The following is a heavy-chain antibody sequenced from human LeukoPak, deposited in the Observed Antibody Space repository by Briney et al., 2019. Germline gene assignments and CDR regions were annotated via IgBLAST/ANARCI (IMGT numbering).Heavy chain of an antibody. D-gene: IGHD1-26*01. J-gene: IGHJ6*03. V-gene: IGHV1-69*05. CDR2: IIPIFGTA. Sequence: SVKVSCKASGGTFSSYAISWVRQAPGQGLEWMGGIIPIFGTANYAQKFQGRVTITTDESTSTAYMELSSLRSEDTAVYYCARDALGGEDYYYMDVWGKGTTVTVSS. CDR1: GGTFSSYA. CDR3: ARDALGGEDYYYMDV.